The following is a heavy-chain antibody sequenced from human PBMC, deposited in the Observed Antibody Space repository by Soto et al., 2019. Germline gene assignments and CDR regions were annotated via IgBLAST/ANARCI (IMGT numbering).Heavy chain of an antibody. Sequence: GGSLRLSCAASGFPFSSFGMNWVRQAPGKGLEWVSCISSRSTYIYYADSVKGRFTISRDNAKNSVYLQMNSLRAEDTAVFYCARDLNWSGTWGRGTMVTVSS. CDR1: GFPFSSFG. CDR3: ARDLNWSGT. D-gene: IGHD3-3*01. J-gene: IGHJ3*01. V-gene: IGHV3-21*01. CDR2: ISSRSTYI.